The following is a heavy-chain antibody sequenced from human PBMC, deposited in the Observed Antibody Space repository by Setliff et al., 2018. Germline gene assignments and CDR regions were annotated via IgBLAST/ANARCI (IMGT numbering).Heavy chain of an antibody. J-gene: IGHJ3*02. CDR1: GGSISNYY. CDR3: ARKGISALSGAFDM. D-gene: IGHD1-26*01. CDR2: IYTSGST. V-gene: IGHV4-4*07. Sequence: SETLSLTCTVSGGSISNYYWSWIRQPAGKGLEWIGRIYTSGSTDYNPSLKSRVTMSVDTSKNQFSLKLSSVTAADTAVYYCARKGISALSGAFDMWGQGTMVTVSS.